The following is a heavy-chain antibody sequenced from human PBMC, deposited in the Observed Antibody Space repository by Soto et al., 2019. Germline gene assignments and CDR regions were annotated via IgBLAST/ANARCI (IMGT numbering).Heavy chain of an antibody. CDR1: GSTVSTKY. CDR2: IYSGGST. CDR3: ARDPWAADY. J-gene: IGHJ4*02. V-gene: IGHV3-66*01. D-gene: IGHD3-16*01. Sequence: EVQLVESGGGLVQPGRSLRLSCEASGSTVSTKYMSWVRQAPGKGLEWVSVIYSGGSTFYADSVRGRFTISRDNSKNTVNLQMNSLRAEDTAVYYCARDPWAADYWGQGTLVTVSS.